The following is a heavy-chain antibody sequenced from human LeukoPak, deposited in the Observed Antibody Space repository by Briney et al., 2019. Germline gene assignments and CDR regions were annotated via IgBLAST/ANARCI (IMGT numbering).Heavy chain of an antibody. J-gene: IGHJ4*02. CDR3: ARGNRWNYKVHDY. V-gene: IGHV1-46*03. D-gene: IGHD1-7*01. CDR2: INPSGGST. CDR1: GYTFTSYY. Sequence: ASVKVSCKXSGYTFTSYYMRWGRQAPGQGLEWMGIINPSGGSTSYSQKFQGRVTMTRDTSTSTVYMELSSLRSEDTAVYYCARGNRWNYKVHDYWGQGTLVTVSS.